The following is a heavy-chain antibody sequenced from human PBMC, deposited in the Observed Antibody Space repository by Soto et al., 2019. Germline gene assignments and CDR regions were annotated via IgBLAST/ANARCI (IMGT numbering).Heavy chain of an antibody. V-gene: IGHV4-4*02. CDR2: IYHSGST. CDR3: ARTLYSSGWIDAFDI. CDR1: SGSISSSNW. J-gene: IGHJ3*02. D-gene: IGHD6-19*01. Sequence: PSETLSLTCAVSSGSISSSNWWSWVRQPPGKGLEWIGEIYHSGSTNYNPSLKSRVTISVDKSKNQFSLKLSSVTAADTAVYYCARTLYSSGWIDAFDIWGQGTMVTVSS.